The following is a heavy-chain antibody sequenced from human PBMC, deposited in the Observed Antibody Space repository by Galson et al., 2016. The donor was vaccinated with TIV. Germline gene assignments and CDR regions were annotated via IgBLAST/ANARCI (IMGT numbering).Heavy chain of an antibody. Sequence: SVKVSCKASGGTFSSYDISWLRQIPGQGFEWMGRINPAVGLIRYAERFQGRFTITAAYMELSSLRSEDTAVYYCSSASHLVPTVHHYWGQGTLVTVSS. CDR2: INPAVGLI. J-gene: IGHJ4*02. V-gene: IGHV1-69*04. CDR3: SSASHLVPTVHHY. D-gene: IGHD3-3*02. CDR1: GGTFSSYD.